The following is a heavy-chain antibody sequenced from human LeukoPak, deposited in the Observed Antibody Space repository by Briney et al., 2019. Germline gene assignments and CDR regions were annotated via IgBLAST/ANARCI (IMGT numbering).Heavy chain of an antibody. Sequence: GGSLRLSCAASGFTFSSYAMHWVRQAPGKGPEWVAVISYDGTNKYYIDSVKGRFTISRDNSKNTLYLQMNSLRAEDTAVYYCAKDRVVLGDYYYYYGMDVWGQGTTVTVSS. CDR1: GFTFSSYA. J-gene: IGHJ6*02. CDR3: AKDRVVLGDYYYYYGMDV. CDR2: ISYDGTNK. D-gene: IGHD3-3*01. V-gene: IGHV3-30*18.